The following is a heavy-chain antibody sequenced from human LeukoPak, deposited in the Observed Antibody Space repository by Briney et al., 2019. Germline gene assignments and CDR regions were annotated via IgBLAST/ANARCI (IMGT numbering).Heavy chain of an antibody. Sequence: PGGSLRLSCAASGFTFSSYAMHWVRQAPGKGLEWVAVISYDGSNKYYADSVKGRFTISRDNSKNTLYLQMNSLRAEDTAVYYCARCGESFDYWGQGTLVTVSS. CDR2: ISYDGSNK. D-gene: IGHD3-10*01. V-gene: IGHV3-30*04. CDR1: GFTFSSYA. CDR3: ARCGESFDY. J-gene: IGHJ4*02.